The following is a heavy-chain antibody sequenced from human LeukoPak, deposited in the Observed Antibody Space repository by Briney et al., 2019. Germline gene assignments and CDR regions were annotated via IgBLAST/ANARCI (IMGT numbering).Heavy chain of an antibody. J-gene: IGHJ1*01. Sequence: PETLSLSCALSGGSLSSTNTWSGVRQPPGKGWGWIGEIYHIVSTNYNPSLKSRATISVDKSKNQSSLKLSSVTAADTAVYYCATVQQLVPEAPNKYFQHWGQGTLVTVSS. D-gene: IGHD6-13*01. CDR2: IYHIVST. CDR3: ATVQQLVPEAPNKYFQH. V-gene: IGHV4-4*03. CDR1: GGSLSSTNT.